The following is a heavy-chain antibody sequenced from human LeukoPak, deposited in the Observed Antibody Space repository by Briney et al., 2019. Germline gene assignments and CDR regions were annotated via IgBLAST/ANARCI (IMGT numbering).Heavy chain of an antibody. V-gene: IGHV4-4*07. CDR3: ARDPAGYCSGGSCYPNWCDP. Sequence: SETLSLTCTVSGGSISIYYWSWIRQPAGKGLEWIGRIYTSGSTNYNPSLKSRVTISVDKSKNQFSLKLSSVTAADTAVYYCARDPAGYCSGGSCYPNWCDPWGQGTLVTVSS. J-gene: IGHJ5*02. D-gene: IGHD2-15*01. CDR2: IYTSGST. CDR1: GGSISIYY.